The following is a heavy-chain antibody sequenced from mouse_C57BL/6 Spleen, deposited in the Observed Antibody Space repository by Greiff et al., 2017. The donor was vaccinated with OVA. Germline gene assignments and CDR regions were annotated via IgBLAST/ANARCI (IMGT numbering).Heavy chain of an antibody. J-gene: IGHJ4*01. V-gene: IGHV1-22*01. CDR1: GYTFTDYN. D-gene: IGHD1-1*01. CDR2: INPNNGGT. Sequence: EVQLQQSGPELVKPGASVKMSCKASGYTFTDYNMHWVKQSHGKSLEWIGYINPNNGGTSYNQKFKGKATLTVNKSSSTAYMELRSLTSEDSAVYYCARSGYYGSSYHYYAMDYWGQGTSVTVSS. CDR3: ARSGYYGSSYHYYAMDY.